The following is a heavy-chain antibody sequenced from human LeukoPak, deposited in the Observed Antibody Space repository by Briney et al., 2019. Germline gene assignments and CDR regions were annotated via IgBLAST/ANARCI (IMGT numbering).Heavy chain of an antibody. V-gene: IGHV4-34*01. D-gene: IGHD6-19*01. J-gene: IGHJ4*02. Sequence: SETLSLTCAVYGGSFSGYYWSWIRQPPGKGLEWIGEINHSGSTNYNPSLKSRVTISVDTSKNQFSLKLSSVTAADAAVYYCARGSSYFDYWGQGTLVTVSS. CDR1: GGSFSGYY. CDR3: ARGSSYFDY. CDR2: INHSGST.